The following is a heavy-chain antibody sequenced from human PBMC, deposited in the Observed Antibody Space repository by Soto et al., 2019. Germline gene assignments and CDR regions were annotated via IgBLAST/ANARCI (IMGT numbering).Heavy chain of an antibody. CDR3: TRATRANWQKEAYDI. Sequence: GGSLRLSCAASGFIFSSYTMKWVRQAPGKGLEWISHIGTSGNTIYYANSVKGRSTISRDKAKKSLILQMNSLRADDTAVYFFTRATRANWQKEAYDIWGPGRLVTVFS. CDR1: GFIFSSYT. CDR2: IGTSGNTI. J-gene: IGHJ4*03. D-gene: IGHD1-1*01. V-gene: IGHV3-48*01.